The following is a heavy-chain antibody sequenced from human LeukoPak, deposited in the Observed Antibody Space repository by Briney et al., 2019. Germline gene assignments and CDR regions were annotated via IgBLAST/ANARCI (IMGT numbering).Heavy chain of an antibody. CDR2: IWHDGSNK. D-gene: IGHD5-12*01. V-gene: IGHV3-33*01. CDR3: VVSYSGYVLYYYGMDV. J-gene: IGHJ6*02. Sequence: GVALRLSCAASGFIFSNCGMHWVRQAPGKGLEWVAVIWHDGSNKYYADPVKGRFTISRDNSKNTLYLQMNSLGVEDTAAYYCVVSYSGYVLYYYGMDVWGQGTTVTVSS. CDR1: GFIFSNCG.